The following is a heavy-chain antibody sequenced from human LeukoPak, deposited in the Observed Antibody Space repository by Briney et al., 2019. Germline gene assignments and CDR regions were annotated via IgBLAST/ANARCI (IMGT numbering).Heavy chain of an antibody. CDR3: TRHSPDYYGSGSYPSIYDY. D-gene: IGHD3-10*01. V-gene: IGHV1-69*01. CDR1: GGTFSSYA. J-gene: IGHJ4*02. Sequence: GSSVKVSCKASGGTFSSYAISWVRQAPGQGLEWMGGIIPIFGTANYAQKFQGRVTITADESTSTAYMELSSLRSEDTAVYYCTRHSPDYYGSGSYPSIYDYWGQGTLVTVSS. CDR2: IIPIFGTA.